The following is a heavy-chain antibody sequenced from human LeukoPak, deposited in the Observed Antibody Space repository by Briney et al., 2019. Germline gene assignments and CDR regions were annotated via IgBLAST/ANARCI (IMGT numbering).Heavy chain of an antibody. CDR1: GFTFSSYW. V-gene: IGHV3-7*01. J-gene: IGHJ4*02. Sequence: PGGSLRLSCAASGFTFSSYWMTWVRQPPGKGLEWVASIKYDGSAKYYGDSVKGRFTISRDNTKNSLYLQMNSLRAEDTAVYYCARVIVLVEGASDHFDYWGQGTPATVHS. CDR3: ARVIVLVEGASDHFDY. CDR2: IKYDGSAK. D-gene: IGHD2-2*01.